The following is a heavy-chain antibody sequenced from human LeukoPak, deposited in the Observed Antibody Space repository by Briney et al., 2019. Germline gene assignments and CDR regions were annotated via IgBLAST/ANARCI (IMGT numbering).Heavy chain of an antibody. CDR1: GGSISSSGYY. J-gene: IGHJ4*02. CDR2: VYSSGSP. V-gene: IGHV4-39*01. Sequence: SETLSLTCNVSGGSISSSGYYWGWIRQPPGKGLEWIGNVYSSGSPYYNPSLKSRVTISVDPSKNQFSLRLSSVTAADTALYYCARHFGAYGYGIDYWGQGTLVTVSS. CDR3: ARHFGAYGYGIDY. D-gene: IGHD5-18*01.